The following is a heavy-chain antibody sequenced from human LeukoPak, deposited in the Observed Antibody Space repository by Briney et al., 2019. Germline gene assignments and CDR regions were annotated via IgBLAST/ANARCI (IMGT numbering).Heavy chain of an antibody. D-gene: IGHD3-22*01. CDR1: GFTFSSYS. CDR2: IRDKVKSYTT. V-gene: IGHV3-72*01. Sequence: GGSLRLSCAASGFTFSSYSMNWVRQAPGKGLEWVGRIRDKVKSYTTEFAASVKGRFTISRDESKNSLDLQMNSLKIEDTAVYYCVRDRYDSRGCAFDYWGQGTLVTVSS. CDR3: VRDRYDSRGCAFDY. J-gene: IGHJ4*02.